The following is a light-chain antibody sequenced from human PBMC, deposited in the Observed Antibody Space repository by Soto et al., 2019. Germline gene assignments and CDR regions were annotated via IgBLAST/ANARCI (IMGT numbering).Light chain of an antibody. CDR3: QQYNSYSLT. J-gene: IGKJ1*01. V-gene: IGKV1-5*01. Sequence: DIQMTQSTSTLSASVGDRVTITCRASQSISSWLAWYQQKPGKAPKLLIYYASSLESGVPSRFSGSGSGTEFTLTISSLQPDDFATYYCQQYNSYSLTFGQWPKVEIK. CDR1: QSISSW. CDR2: YAS.